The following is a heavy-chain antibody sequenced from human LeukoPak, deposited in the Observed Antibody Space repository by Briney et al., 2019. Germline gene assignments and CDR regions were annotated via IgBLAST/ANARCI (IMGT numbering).Heavy chain of an antibody. Sequence: SETLSLTCTVSGGSISSAGYYWSWIRQHPGKGLEWIGYTYYSGSSFYNPSLKSRVTISVDSSKIQFSLEMSAVTAADTAVYYCARSHAASLDAFDIWGQGTLVTVSS. J-gene: IGHJ3*02. CDR3: ARSHAASLDAFDI. V-gene: IGHV4-31*03. CDR1: GGSISSAGYY. CDR2: TYYSGSS. D-gene: IGHD6-6*01.